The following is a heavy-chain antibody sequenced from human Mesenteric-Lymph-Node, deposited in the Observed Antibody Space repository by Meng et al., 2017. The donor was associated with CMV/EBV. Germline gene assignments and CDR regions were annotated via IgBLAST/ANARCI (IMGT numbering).Heavy chain of an antibody. D-gene: IGHD3-22*01. CDR3: AKEQIYDSSGYSDAFDI. J-gene: IGHJ3*02. V-gene: IGHV3-30*02. Sequence: GESLKISCAASGFSFSTFGMHWVRQAPGKGLEWVSFIRYDGSGKYYGDSVKGRFTISRDNSKNTLYLQMNSLRAEDTAVYYCAKEQIYDSSGYSDAFDIWGQGTMVTVSS. CDR2: IRYDGSGK. CDR1: GFSFSTFG.